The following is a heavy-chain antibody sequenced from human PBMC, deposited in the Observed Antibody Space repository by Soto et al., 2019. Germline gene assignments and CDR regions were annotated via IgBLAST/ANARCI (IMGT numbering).Heavy chain of an antibody. J-gene: IGHJ4*02. CDR3: ARDGD. CDR1: GFSFSRHW. V-gene: IGHV3-7*01. Sequence: EVQLVESGGGLVQPGGSLRLSCAASGFSFSRHWLSWVRQAPGVGLEWVANINQDDSARNYAGSVRGRFTISRDNAQNSLYLQMNSLRAEDTGIYYCARDGDWVQGTLVTVSS. CDR2: INQDDSAR.